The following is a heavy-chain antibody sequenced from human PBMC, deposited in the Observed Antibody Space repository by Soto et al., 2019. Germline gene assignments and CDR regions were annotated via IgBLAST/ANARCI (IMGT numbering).Heavy chain of an antibody. CDR3: TRDQRYSSAV. V-gene: IGHV4-34*01. J-gene: IGHJ4*02. CDR1: DGSFSGYY. CDR2: INHSGST. Sequence: PSETLSLTCAVYDGSFSGYYWSWIRQPPGKGLEWIGEINHSGSTNYNPSLKSRVTISRDNAKNTVYLQMNSLRVEDTAVYYCTRDQRYSSAVWGQGTLVTVSS. D-gene: IGHD5-18*01.